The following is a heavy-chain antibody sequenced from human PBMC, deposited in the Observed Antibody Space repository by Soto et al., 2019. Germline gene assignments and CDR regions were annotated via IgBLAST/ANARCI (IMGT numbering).Heavy chain of an antibody. CDR2: SRDKAQGYST. CDR3: TRDASRDSSARGWFDP. Sequence: PGGSLRLSCAGSGFTLSDHYIDWVRQAPGKGLEWVGRSRDKAQGYSTAYAASVKGRFTTSRDESKNSVYLQMNSLRAEDTAVYYCTRDASRDSSARGWFDPWGPGTLVTVPS. J-gene: IGHJ5*02. V-gene: IGHV3-72*01. CDR1: GFTLSDHY. D-gene: IGHD6-13*01.